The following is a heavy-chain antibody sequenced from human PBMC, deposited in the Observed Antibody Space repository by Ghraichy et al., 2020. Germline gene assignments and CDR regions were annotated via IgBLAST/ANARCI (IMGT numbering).Heavy chain of an antibody. CDR2: IDTNTGNP. V-gene: IGHV7-4-1*02. CDR3: AVRGIAAAGLAPNQVDP. D-gene: IGHD6-13*01. Sequence: ASVKVSRKASGYTFTSYAMNWVRQAPGQGLEWMGWIDTNTGNPTYAQGFTGRFVFSLDTSVSTAYLQISSLKAEDTAVYYCAVRGIAAAGLAPNQVDPWGKGTLVTVSS. J-gene: IGHJ5*02. CDR1: GYTFTSYA.